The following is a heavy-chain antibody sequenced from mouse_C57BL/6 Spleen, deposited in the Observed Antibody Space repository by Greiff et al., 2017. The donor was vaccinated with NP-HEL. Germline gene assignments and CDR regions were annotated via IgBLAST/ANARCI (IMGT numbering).Heavy chain of an antibody. J-gene: IGHJ4*01. CDR2: IRIKANNHAT. CDR3: TRDYAMDY. Sequence: EVMLVESGGGLVQPGGSMKLSCAASGFTFSDAWMDWVRQSPGQGLEWVAEIRIKANNHATNYADSVKGRFTISRDDSKSSVYLQMNSVRAEDTGIYYCTRDYAMDYWGQGTSVTVSS. V-gene: IGHV6-6*01. CDR1: GFTFSDAW.